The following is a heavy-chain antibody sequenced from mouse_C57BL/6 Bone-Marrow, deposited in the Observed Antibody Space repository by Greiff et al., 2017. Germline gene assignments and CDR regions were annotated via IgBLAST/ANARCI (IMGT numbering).Heavy chain of an antibody. Sequence: QVQLQQSGAELASPGASVTLSCKASGYTFTDHIMNWVKKRPGQGLEWIGRIYPVSGETNYNQKFMGKDTFSVDRSSSTVYMVLNSLTSEDAAVYYCGREINTVVAPGAMDYWGQGTSVTVSS. CDR3: GREINTVVAPGAMDY. V-gene: IGHV1-11*01. CDR1: GYTFTDHI. CDR2: IYPVSGET. D-gene: IGHD1-1*01. J-gene: IGHJ4*01.